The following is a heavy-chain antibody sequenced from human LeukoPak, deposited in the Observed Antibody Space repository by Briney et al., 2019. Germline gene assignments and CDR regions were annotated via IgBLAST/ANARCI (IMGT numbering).Heavy chain of an antibody. CDR2: IKQDGSEK. D-gene: IGHD3-10*01. V-gene: IGHV3-7*01. Sequence: GGSLRLSCAASGFTFSSYWMSWVRQAPGKGLEWVANIKQDGSEKYYVDSVKGRFTISRDNAKNSLYLQMNSLRAEDTAVYYCAKDLVRGVGASVGYMDVWGKGTTVTVSS. CDR1: GFTFSSYW. J-gene: IGHJ6*03. CDR3: AKDLVRGVGASVGYMDV.